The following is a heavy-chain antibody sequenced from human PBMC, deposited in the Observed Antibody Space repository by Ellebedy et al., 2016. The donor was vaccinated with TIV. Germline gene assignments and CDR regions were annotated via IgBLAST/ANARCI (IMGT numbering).Heavy chain of an antibody. CDR3: ARVRRGSSGMDV. D-gene: IGHD6-13*01. Sequence: ASVKVSCKASGYTFTAYYMHWVRQPPGQGLEWMGWINPDSGGTNFAQKFQGRVTMTRDTSVNTAYMELSRLESDDTAVYYCARVRRGSSGMDVWGQGTTVTVS. CDR2: INPDSGGT. CDR1: GYTFTAYY. J-gene: IGHJ6*02. V-gene: IGHV1-2*02.